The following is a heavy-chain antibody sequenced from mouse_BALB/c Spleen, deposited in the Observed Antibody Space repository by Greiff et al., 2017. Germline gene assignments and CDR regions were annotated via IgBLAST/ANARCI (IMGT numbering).Heavy chain of an antibody. CDR3: ARGGNPFAY. V-gene: IGHV1-63*02. CDR1: GYAFSSYW. CDR2: IYPGGGYT. J-gene: IGHJ3*01. Sequence: VQLQQSGAELVRPGSSVKISCKASGYAFSSYWMNWVKQRPGHGLEWIGDIYPGGGYTNYNEKFKGKATLTADTSSSTAYMQLSSLTSEDSAIFYCARGGNPFAYWGQGTLVTVSA.